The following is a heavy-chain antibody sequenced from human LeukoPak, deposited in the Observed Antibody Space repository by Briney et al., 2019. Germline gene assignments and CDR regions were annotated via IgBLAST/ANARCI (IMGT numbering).Heavy chain of an antibody. CDR1: GGSISSGDYY. V-gene: IGHV4-30-4*01. D-gene: IGHD3-10*01. CDR3: ARGAYYYGSGSYPLDY. J-gene: IGHJ4*02. Sequence: PSETLSLTCTVSGGSISSGDYYWSWIRQPPGKGLEWIGYIYYSGSTYYNPSLKSRVTISVDTSKNQFSLKLSSVTAADTAVYYCARGAYYYGSGSYPLDYWGQGTLVTVSS. CDR2: IYYSGST.